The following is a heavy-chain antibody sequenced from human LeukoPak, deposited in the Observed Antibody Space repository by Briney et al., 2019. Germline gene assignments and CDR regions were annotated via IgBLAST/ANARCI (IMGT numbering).Heavy chain of an antibody. CDR1: GFSFGSYT. CDR2: MDEYGSEI. J-gene: IGHJ4*02. D-gene: IGHD3-22*01. V-gene: IGHV3-7*03. CDR3: ATDWNYYDSSGYYPLTL. Sequence: PGGSLRLSCAASGFSFGSYTMSWVRQAPGKGLEWVTYMDEYGSEIFYMDSVRGRFTISRDNAKSSLYLQMNSLRAEDTAVYYCATDWNYYDSSGYYPLTLWGQGTLVTVSS.